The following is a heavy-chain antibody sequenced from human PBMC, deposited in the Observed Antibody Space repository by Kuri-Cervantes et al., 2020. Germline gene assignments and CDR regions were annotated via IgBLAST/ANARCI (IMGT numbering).Heavy chain of an antibody. V-gene: IGHV4-38-2*01. Sequence: SQTLSLTCAVSGYSISSGYYWGWIRQPPGKGLEWIGSIYHSGSTYYNPSLKSRVTISVDTSKNQFSLKLSSVTAADTAVYYCARVFLGGRYSSGWYTWGQGTLVTVSS. CDR3: ARVFLGGRYSSGWYT. J-gene: IGHJ5*02. CDR1: GYSISSGYY. D-gene: IGHD6-19*01. CDR2: IYHSGST.